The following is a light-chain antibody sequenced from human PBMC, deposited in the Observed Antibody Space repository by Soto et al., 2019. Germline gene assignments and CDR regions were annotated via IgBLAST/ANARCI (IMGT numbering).Light chain of an antibody. V-gene: IGKV3-20*01. Sequence: EIVLTQSPCTLSLSPGERATLSCRASQSVSSNYLAWYQQKPGQAPRLLIYGASSRATGIPDRFSGSGSGTDFTLTISRLEPEDVAVYYCQQYGSSPRTFGQGTKVEIK. CDR3: QQYGSSPRT. J-gene: IGKJ1*01. CDR2: GAS. CDR1: QSVSSNY.